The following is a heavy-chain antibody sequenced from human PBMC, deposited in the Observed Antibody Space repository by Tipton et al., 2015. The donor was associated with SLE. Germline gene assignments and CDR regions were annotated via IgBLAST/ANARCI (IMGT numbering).Heavy chain of an antibody. CDR3: ARDPSGYYSTSPYL. V-gene: IGHV4-38-2*02. D-gene: IGHD2-8*01. CDR1: GYSISSGYY. CDR2: IYSSGST. J-gene: IGHJ5*02. Sequence: TLSLTCAVSGYSISSGYYWGCIRQPPGKGLEWIGSIYSSGSTDYNPSLEGRVTISVDSSKNQFSLRLTSVSAADTAVYYCARDPSGYYSTSPYLWGQGTLVTVSS.